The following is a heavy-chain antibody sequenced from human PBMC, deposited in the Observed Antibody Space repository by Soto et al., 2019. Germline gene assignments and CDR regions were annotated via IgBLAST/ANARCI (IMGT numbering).Heavy chain of an antibody. CDR2: IYSSGST. J-gene: IGHJ4*02. CDR3: AGDHPPRYGIYYFDS. Sequence: QVQLQESGPGLVKPSETLSLTCTVSGGSITNYYWSWIRQPPGKGLEWIGYIYSSGSTKYNPSLHSRGTISAATYKTQVSLKITSVTAADTAVYYCAGDHPPRYGIYYFDSWGQGTLVTVAS. V-gene: IGHV4-59*01. CDR1: GGSITNYY. D-gene: IGHD5-18*01.